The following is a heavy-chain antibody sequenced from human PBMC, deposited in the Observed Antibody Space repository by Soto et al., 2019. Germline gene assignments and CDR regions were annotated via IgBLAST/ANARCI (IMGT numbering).Heavy chain of an antibody. D-gene: IGHD6-6*01. CDR3: TYSSSSGRFDRFDY. J-gene: IGHJ4*02. Sequence: GGSLRLSCAASGFTFSSYSMNWVRQAPGKGLEWVSSISSSSSYIYYADSVKGRFTISRDNAKNSLYLQMNSLRAEDTAVYYCTYSSSSGRFDRFDYWGQGTLVTVSS. CDR2: ISSSSSYI. CDR1: GFTFSSYS. V-gene: IGHV3-21*01.